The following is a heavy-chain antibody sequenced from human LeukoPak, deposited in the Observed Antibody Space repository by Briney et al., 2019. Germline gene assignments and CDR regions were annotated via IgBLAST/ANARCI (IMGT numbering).Heavy chain of an antibody. CDR2: ISSSSSYI. CDR1: GFTFSSYS. Sequence: GGSLRLSCAASGFTFSSYSMNWVRQAPGKGLEWVSSISSSSSYIYYADSVKGRFTISRDNAKNSLYLQMNSLRAEDTAVYYCARGGDYYGSGFDYWGQGTLVTVSS. V-gene: IGHV3-21*01. CDR3: ARGGDYYGSGFDY. D-gene: IGHD3-10*01. J-gene: IGHJ4*02.